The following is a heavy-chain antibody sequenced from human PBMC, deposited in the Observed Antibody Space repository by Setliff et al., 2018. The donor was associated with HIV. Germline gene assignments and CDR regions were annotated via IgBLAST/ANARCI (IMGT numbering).Heavy chain of an antibody. Sequence: GGSLRLSCTVSGFTFNSYTMNWVRQAPGKGLEWVSYISRSGDTILYADSVKGRFRISRDNAEKSLYLQMNGLRAEDMAVYYCARAPLALNWEIFDTWGQGTLVTVSS. J-gene: IGHJ4*02. CDR2: ISRSGDTI. CDR1: GFTFNSYT. V-gene: IGHV3-48*01. D-gene: IGHD7-27*01. CDR3: ARAPLALNWEIFDT.